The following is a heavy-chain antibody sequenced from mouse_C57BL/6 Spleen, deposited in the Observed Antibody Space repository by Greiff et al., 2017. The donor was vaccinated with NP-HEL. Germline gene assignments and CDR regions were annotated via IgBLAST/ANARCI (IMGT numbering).Heavy chain of an antibody. D-gene: IGHD1-1*01. CDR2: IYPRSGNT. CDR1: GYTFTSYG. CDR3: LITTVVATDYFDY. J-gene: IGHJ2*01. Sequence: QVQLQQSGAELARPGASVKLSCKASGYTFTSYGISWVKQRTGQGLEWIGEIYPRSGNTYYNEKFKGKATLTADKSSRTAYMWLRSLTSEDSAVYFCLITTVVATDYFDYWGQGTTLTVSS. V-gene: IGHV1-81*01.